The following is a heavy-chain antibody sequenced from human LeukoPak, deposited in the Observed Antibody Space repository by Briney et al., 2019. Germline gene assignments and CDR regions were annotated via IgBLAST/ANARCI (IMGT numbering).Heavy chain of an antibody. CDR3: ARDFDRGYCSGGSCVDY. J-gene: IGHJ4*02. CDR1: GGTFSSYA. CDR2: ISAYNGNT. V-gene: IGHV1-18*01. D-gene: IGHD2-15*01. Sequence: ASVKVSCKASGGTFSSYAISWVRQAPGQGLEWMGWISAYNGNTNYAQKLQGRVTMTTDTSTSTAYMELRSLRSDDTAVYYCARDFDRGYCSGGSCVDYWGQGTLVTVSS.